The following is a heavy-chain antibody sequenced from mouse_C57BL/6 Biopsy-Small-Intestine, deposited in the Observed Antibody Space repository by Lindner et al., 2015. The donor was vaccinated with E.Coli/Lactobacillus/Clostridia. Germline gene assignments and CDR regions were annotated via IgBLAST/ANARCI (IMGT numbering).Heavy chain of an antibody. CDR3: ARSYDYDGYYFDY. V-gene: IGHV1-81*01. J-gene: IGHJ2*01. D-gene: IGHD2-4*01. Sequence: VQLQESGAELTRPGASVKLSCKASGYTFTSYGISWVKQRTGQGLEWIGEIYPRSGNTYYNEKFKGKATLTADKSSSTAYMELRSLTSEDSAVYFCARSYDYDGYYFDYWGQGTTLTVSS. CDR2: IYPRSGNT. CDR1: GYTFTSYG.